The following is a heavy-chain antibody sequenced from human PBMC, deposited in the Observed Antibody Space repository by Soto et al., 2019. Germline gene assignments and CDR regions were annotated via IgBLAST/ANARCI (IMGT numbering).Heavy chain of an antibody. CDR3: ARGALRFLGSLPASGMDV. Sequence: QVQLVESGGGVVQPGRSLRLSCVVSGFNFRNYDMHWVRQAPGKGLEWVAVIWYDGSNELYVDSVKGRFTISRDNSKNTLSLVMSNVRPEDTGVYYCARGALRFLGSLPASGMDVWGQGTTVTVAS. V-gene: IGHV3-33*01. CDR1: GFNFRNYD. CDR2: IWYDGSNE. D-gene: IGHD3-3*01. J-gene: IGHJ6*02.